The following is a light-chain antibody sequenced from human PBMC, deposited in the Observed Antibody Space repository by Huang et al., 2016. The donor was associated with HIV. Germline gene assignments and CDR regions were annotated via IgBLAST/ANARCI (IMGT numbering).Light chain of an antibody. CDR3: QQSHSSSAWM. CDR2: GAS. Sequence: DIQMTQSPSSLSASIGDRVTITCRAGQNIHRYLNWYQQKPGKAPKLLIFGASNLHSGVPSRFSGSGSGTDFILTINSLQPEDFATYYCQQSHSSSAWMFGQGTRVEIK. V-gene: IGKV1-39*01. CDR1: QNIHRY. J-gene: IGKJ1*01.